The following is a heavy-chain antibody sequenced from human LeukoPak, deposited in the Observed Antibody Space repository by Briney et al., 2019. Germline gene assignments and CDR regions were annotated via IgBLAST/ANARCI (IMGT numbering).Heavy chain of an antibody. CDR2: IIPIFGTA. Sequence: ASVKVSCKASGGTFSSYAISWVRQAPGQGLEWMGGIIPIFGTANYAQKFQGRVTITSDESTSTAYMELRSLRSEDTAVYYSAGGEYGDYPYYYSYYMDVWGKGTTVTISS. D-gene: IGHD4-17*01. CDR3: AGGEYGDYPYYYSYYMDV. CDR1: GGTFSSYA. J-gene: IGHJ6*03. V-gene: IGHV1-69*13.